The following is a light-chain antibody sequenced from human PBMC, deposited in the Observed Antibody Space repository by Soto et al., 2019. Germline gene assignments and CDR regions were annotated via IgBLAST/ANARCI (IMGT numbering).Light chain of an antibody. V-gene: IGLV2-23*02. Sequence: QSALTQPASVSESPGQSIAISCTGTSSDVGSYNRVSWYQHHPGKAPTLMIYEVNKRPSGVSDRFSGSKSGNTASLTISGLQAEDEADYYCCSSVGSPNWVFGGGTKLTVL. CDR3: CSSVGSPNWV. CDR1: SSDVGSYNR. J-gene: IGLJ3*02. CDR2: EVN.